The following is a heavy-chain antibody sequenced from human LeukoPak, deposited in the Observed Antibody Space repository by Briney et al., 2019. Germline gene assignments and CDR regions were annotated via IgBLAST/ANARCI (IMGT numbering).Heavy chain of an antibody. CDR1: GFTFSSCT. V-gene: IGHV3-15*01. D-gene: IGHD2-21*01. J-gene: IGHJ4*02. CDR3: ITPLPYSAQ. CDR2: IKPKTDGETT. Sequence: GGSLRLSCAASGFTFSSCTMSWVRQAPGKGLEWVGRIKPKTDGETTEYAAPVKDRFSISRDDSKSMMYLQMNSLKTEDTAVYYCITPLPYSAQGGQGTLVTVSS.